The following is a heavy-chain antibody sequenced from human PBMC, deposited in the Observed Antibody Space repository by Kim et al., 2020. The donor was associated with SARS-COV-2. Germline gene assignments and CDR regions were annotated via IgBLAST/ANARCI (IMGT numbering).Heavy chain of an antibody. CDR1: GGSISSYY. Sequence: SETLSLTCTVSGGSISSYYWSWIRQPPGKGLEWIGYIYYSGSTNYNPSLKSRVTISVDTSKNQFSLKLSSVTAADTAVYYCARQLIYCSSTSCYDNYYYSGMYVWGQAPTVTVSS. CDR3: ARQLIYCSSTSCYDNYYYSGMYV. J-gene: IGHJ6*02. CDR2: IYYSGST. V-gene: IGHV4-59*08. D-gene: IGHD2-2*01.